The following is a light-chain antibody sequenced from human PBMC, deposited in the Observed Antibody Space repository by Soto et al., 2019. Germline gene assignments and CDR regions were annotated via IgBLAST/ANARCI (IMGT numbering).Light chain of an antibody. V-gene: IGKV1-27*01. CDR3: QKFSAVPT. J-gene: IGKJ4*01. CDR1: QAIYNY. CDR2: AAS. Sequence: DIQMTQSPSSLSTSVGDRVTITCRASQAIYNYLAWYQQKPGKVPTLLISAASTLQSGVPSRFSGSGSGTDFTLTISSLQPEDVATYYCQKFSAVPTFGGGTKVEI.